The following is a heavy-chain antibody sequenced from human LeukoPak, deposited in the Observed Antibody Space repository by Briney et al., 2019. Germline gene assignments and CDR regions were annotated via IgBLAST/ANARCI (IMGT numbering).Heavy chain of an antibody. CDR2: ISAYNGNT. D-gene: IGHD6-13*01. J-gene: IGHJ4*02. Sequence: GASVKVSCKASGYTFTSYGISWVRQAPGQGLEWMGWISAYNGNTNYAQKLQGRVTMTTDTSTSTAYMELRSLRSDDTAVYCCARESSSWYRVTVDYWGQGTLVTVSS. CDR3: ARESSSWYRVTVDY. V-gene: IGHV1-18*04. CDR1: GYTFTSYG.